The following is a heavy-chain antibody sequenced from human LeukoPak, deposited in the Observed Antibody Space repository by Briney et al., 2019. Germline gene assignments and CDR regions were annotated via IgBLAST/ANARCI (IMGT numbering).Heavy chain of an antibody. V-gene: IGHV1-69*04. CDR1: GGAFSSYA. CDR3: ARDGDLYPY. D-gene: IGHD4-17*01. J-gene: IGHJ4*02. CDR2: IIPILGIA. Sequence: SVKVSCKASGGAFSSYAISWVRQAPGQGLEWMGRIIPILGIANYAQKFQGRVTITADKSTSTAYMELSSLRSEDTAVYYCARDGDLYPYWGQGTLVTVSS.